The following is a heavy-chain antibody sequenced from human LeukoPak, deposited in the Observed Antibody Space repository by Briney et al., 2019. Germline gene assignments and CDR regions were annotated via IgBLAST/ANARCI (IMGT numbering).Heavy chain of an antibody. CDR3: AKRGVPTTVVTPGWYFDL. Sequence: GGSLRLSCAASGFTFSNAWMSWVRQAPGKGLEWVSAISGSGGSTYYADSVKGRFTISRDNSKNTLYLQMNSLRAEDTAVYYCAKRGVPTTVVTPGWYFDLWGRGTLVTVSS. CDR2: ISGSGGST. CDR1: GFTFSNAW. J-gene: IGHJ2*01. D-gene: IGHD4-23*01. V-gene: IGHV3-23*01.